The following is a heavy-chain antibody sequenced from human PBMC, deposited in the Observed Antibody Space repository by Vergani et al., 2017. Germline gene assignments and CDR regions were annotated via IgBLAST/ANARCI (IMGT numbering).Heavy chain of an antibody. CDR3: AKEARVDTIFGLVFREDAFDI. J-gene: IGHJ3*02. Sequence: EVQLVESGGGFVQPGGSLRLSCAASGFTFSSYWMHWVRQAPGKGLVGVSRINSDGSSTSYADSVKGRFTISRDNAKNTLYLQMNSLRAEDTAVYYCAKEARVDTIFGLVFREDAFDIWGQGTMVTVSS. V-gene: IGHV3-74*01. CDR1: GFTFSSYW. D-gene: IGHD3-3*01. CDR2: INSDGSST.